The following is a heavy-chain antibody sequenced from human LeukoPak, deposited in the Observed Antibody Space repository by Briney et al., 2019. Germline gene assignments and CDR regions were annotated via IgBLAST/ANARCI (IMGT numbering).Heavy chain of an antibody. D-gene: IGHD3-10*01. J-gene: IGHJ4*02. Sequence: ASVKVSCKASGYTFIDYYIHWVRQAPGQGLEWMGWINPNSGGTNYGQKFQGRVTMTWDTSISTAYMELSRLISDETAVYYCARIRYYYGSGSYSLGYWGQGTLVTVSS. V-gene: IGHV1-2*02. CDR1: GYTFIDYY. CDR2: INPNSGGT. CDR3: ARIRYYYGSGSYSLGY.